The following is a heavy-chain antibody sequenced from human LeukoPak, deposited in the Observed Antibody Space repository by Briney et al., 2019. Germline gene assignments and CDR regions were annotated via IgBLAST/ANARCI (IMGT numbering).Heavy chain of an antibody. J-gene: IGHJ4*02. CDR1: GYTFTSYG. CDR2: ISAYNGNT. CDR3: GGGVRGVRSIDY. D-gene: IGHD3-10*01. Sequence: ASVKVSCKASGYTFTSYGISWVRQAPGQGREWMGWISAYNGNTNYAQKLQGRVTMTTDTSTSTAYMELRSLRSDDTAVYYCGGGVRGVRSIDYWGQGTLVTVSS. V-gene: IGHV1-18*04.